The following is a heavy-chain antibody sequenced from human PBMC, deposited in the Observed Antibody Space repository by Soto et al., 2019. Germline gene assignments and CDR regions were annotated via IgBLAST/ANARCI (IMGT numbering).Heavy chain of an antibody. CDR2: IYHSGNT. CDR3: ARESYYGSGATVVAY. CDR1: GASISSGDYS. V-gene: IGHV4-30-2*01. D-gene: IGHD3-10*01. J-gene: IGHJ4*02. Sequence: SETLSLTCAVSGASISSGDYSWTWIRQPPGRGLEWIGYIYHSGNTYYNPSLKSRVTISVVRSKNQFFLDLNYVTAADTAVYYCARESYYGSGATVVAYWGQGTLVTSPQ.